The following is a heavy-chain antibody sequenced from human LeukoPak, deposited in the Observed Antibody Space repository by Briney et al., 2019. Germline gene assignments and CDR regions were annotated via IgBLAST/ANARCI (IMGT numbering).Heavy chain of an antibody. Sequence: GGSLRLSCSASGFTFSDSAMTWVRQAPGKGLEWVSLVSSSGANTYYPDSVKGRFSVSRDNAKDTLYLQVNSLRAEDTAIYYCAREGSGSTWSSFDFWGQGSLVTVSS. CDR3: AREGSGSTWSSFDF. J-gene: IGHJ4*02. D-gene: IGHD6-13*01. CDR2: VSSSGANT. V-gene: IGHV3-23*01. CDR1: GFTFSDSA.